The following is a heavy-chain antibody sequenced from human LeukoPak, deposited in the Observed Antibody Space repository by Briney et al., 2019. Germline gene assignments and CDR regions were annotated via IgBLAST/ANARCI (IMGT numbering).Heavy chain of an antibody. CDR2: IHNSGAT. CDR3: ARRYYYNLGSFPFDF. D-gene: IGHD3-10*01. J-gene: IGHJ4*02. V-gene: IGHV4-34*01. CDR1: GGPFSGYF. Sequence: SETLSLTCAVSGGPFSGYFWSWIRQPPGKGLEWIGEIHNSGATNYNPSLNSRVTISEDTSKNQIYLNLRSVTAADTAVYYCARRYYYNLGSFPFDFWGQGTLVTVSS.